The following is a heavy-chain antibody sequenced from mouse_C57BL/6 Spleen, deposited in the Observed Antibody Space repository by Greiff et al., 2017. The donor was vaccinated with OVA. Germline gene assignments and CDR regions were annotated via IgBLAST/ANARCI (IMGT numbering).Heavy chain of an antibody. V-gene: IGHV1-81*01. J-gene: IGHJ4*01. CDR2: IYPRSGNT. CDR1: GYTFTSYG. CDR3: ALYDYDGDYYAMDY. D-gene: IGHD2-4*01. Sequence: VQLQQSGAELARPGASVKLSCKASGYTFTSYGISWVKQRTGQGLEWIGKIYPRSGNTYYNEKFKGKATLTADKSSSTAYMELRSLTSEDSAVYFCALYDYDGDYYAMDYWGQGTSVTVSS.